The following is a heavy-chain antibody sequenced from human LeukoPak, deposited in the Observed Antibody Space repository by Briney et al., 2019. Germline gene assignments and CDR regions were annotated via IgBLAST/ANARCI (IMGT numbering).Heavy chain of an antibody. V-gene: IGHV3-23*01. CDR1: GFTFTRYA. J-gene: IGHJ5*02. D-gene: IGHD6-13*01. CDR2: ITATTGRT. CDR3: AKEATSTWYGGWFDR. Sequence: PGGSLRLSCAPSGFTFTRYATSWGRGAPGGGVEWVSGITATTGRTYYADSVKGRFTISRDNSKNTLYLQMNSLRAEDTGKFYCAKEATSTWYGGWFDRWGQGTLVSVSS.